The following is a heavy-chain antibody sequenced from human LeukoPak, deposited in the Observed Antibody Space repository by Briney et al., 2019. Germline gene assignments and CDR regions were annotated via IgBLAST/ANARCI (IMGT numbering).Heavy chain of an antibody. Sequence: SETLSLTCTVSGYSISSIHCWGWVRQPPGKGLEWIGNICQSGSTYYSPSLKSRVILSLDTSKNQFSLRLNSVTAADTAVYYCARAGYSSGWSVDYWGQGTLVTVSS. D-gene: IGHD6-19*01. J-gene: IGHJ4*02. CDR2: ICQSGST. CDR1: GYSISSIHC. CDR3: ARAGYSSGWSVDY. V-gene: IGHV4-38-2*02.